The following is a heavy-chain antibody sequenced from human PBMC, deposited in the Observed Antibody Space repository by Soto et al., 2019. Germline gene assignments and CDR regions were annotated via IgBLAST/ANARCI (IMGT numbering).Heavy chain of an antibody. CDR2: ISSSGSTI. Sequence: QVQLVESGGGLVKPGGSLRLSCAASGFTFSDYYMSWIRQAPGKGLEWVSYISSSGSTIYYADSVKGRFTISRDNAKNSLYLQMNSLRAEDTAVYYCARGLPGIAAAGTGPRLRKRLHYWGQGTLVTVSS. CDR1: GFTFSDYY. J-gene: IGHJ4*02. V-gene: IGHV3-11*01. D-gene: IGHD6-13*01. CDR3: ARGLPGIAAAGTGPRLRKRLHY.